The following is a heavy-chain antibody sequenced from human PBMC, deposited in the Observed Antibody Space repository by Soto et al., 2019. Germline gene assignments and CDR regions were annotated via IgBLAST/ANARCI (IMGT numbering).Heavy chain of an antibody. CDR2: VFDHGST. CDR1: GVSISGGNV. D-gene: IGHD2-8*01. Sequence: QVQLQESGPGLVKPLGTLSLTCAVSGVSISGGNVWSWVRQPPGKGLEWIGEVFDHGSTNYNPSLESRVTMSVDTSKNQFSLRLSAVTAADTAVYYCARYCTHGVCSNPFYYYGMDVWGQGSPVTVSS. CDR3: ARYCTHGVCSNPFYYYGMDV. J-gene: IGHJ6*02. V-gene: IGHV4-4*02.